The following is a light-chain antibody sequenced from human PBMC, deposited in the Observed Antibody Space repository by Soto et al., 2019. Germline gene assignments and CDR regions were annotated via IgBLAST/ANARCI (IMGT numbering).Light chain of an antibody. CDR3: NSYTSSTTV. CDR2: DVS. J-gene: IGLJ2*01. CDR1: SSDVGGYNY. V-gene: IGLV2-14*01. Sequence: SVLTQPASVSGSPGKSITISCTGTSSDVGGYNYVSWYQQHPGKAPKLMIYDVSNRPSGVSNRFSGSKSGNTASLTISGCEAEDEADYYCNSYTSSTTVFGGGTKLTVL.